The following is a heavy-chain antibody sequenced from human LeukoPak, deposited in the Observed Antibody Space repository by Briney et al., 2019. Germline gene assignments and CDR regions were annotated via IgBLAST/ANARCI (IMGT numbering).Heavy chain of an antibody. V-gene: IGHV3-11*01. Sequence: NPGGSLRLSCAASGFTFSDYYMSWIRQAPGKGLEWVSYISSSGSTIYYADSVKGRFTISRGNAKNSLYLQMNSLRAEDTAVYYCARGPYCSSTSCYTAYYYYGMDVWGQGTTVTVSS. CDR1: GFTFSDYY. D-gene: IGHD2-2*02. CDR3: ARGPYCSSTSCYTAYYYYGMDV. CDR2: ISSSGSTI. J-gene: IGHJ6*02.